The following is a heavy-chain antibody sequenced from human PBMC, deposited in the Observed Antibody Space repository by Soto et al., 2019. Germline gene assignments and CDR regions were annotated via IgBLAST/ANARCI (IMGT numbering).Heavy chain of an antibody. Sequence: QITLKESGTTLVKPTQTLTLTCTFSGFSFTTSGVGVGWVRQPPGKALEWLALLYWDDDKRYSSSLKSRLTISKDTSKTQVVLTMTNMDPVDTATYYCAHRPGEGNGRASYYGMDVWGQGTTVTVSS. CDR2: LYWDDDK. V-gene: IGHV2-5*02. CDR1: GFSFTTSGVG. D-gene: IGHD1-26*01. J-gene: IGHJ6*02. CDR3: AHRPGEGNGRASYYGMDV.